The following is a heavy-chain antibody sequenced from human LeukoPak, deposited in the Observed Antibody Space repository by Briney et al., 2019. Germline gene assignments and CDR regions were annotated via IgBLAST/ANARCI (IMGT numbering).Heavy chain of an antibody. V-gene: IGHV1-18*01. D-gene: IGHD3-10*01. J-gene: IGHJ4*02. CDR2: ISAYNGNT. CDR1: GYTFTSYG. Sequence: ASVKVSCKASGYTFTSYGISWVRQAPGQGLEWMGWISAYNGNTNYAQKLQGRVTMTTDTSTSTAYMELRSLRSDDTAVYYCAREPAARLLWFGELSFDYWGQGTLVTVSS. CDR3: AREPAARLLWFGELSFDY.